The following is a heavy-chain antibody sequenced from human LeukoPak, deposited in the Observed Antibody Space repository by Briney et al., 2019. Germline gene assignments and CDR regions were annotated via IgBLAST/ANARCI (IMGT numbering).Heavy chain of an antibody. J-gene: IGHJ4*02. V-gene: IGHV4-39*01. CDR2: IYYSGST. CDR1: GGSISSSSYY. D-gene: IGHD2-15*01. Sequence: PSETLSLTCTVSGGSISSSSYYWGWIRQPPGKGLEWIGSIYYSGSTYYNPSLKSRVTISVDTSKNQFSLKLSSVTAADTAVYYCARSDHCSGGSCYGTFDYWGQGTLVTVSS. CDR3: ARSDHCSGGSCYGTFDY.